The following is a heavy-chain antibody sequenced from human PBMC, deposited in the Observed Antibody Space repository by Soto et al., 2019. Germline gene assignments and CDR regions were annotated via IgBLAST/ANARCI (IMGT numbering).Heavy chain of an antibody. CDR3: ARAAPSGYVVDI. J-gene: IGHJ4*02. V-gene: IGHV1-8*01. Sequence: QVQLVQSGAEVKKPGASVKVSCKASGYTLTSYDINWVRQATGQGLEWVGWMNPSTGDTGYAQKFQGRVTMTSKASIGTAYMELNSLRSEDTAVYSCARAAPSGYVVDIWGQGTLVTVSS. CDR1: GYTLTSYD. CDR2: MNPSTGDT. D-gene: IGHD3-22*01.